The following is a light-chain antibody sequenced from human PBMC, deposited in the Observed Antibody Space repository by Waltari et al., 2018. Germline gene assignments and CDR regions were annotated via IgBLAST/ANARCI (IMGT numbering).Light chain of an antibody. Sequence: QSVLTQPPSVSGAPGQRVTISCTGSSSNIGAGYYVHWYQQLPGRAPKLLIYGNSNRPSGVPDRFSGSKSGTSASLAITGLQAEDEADYYCQSHDTSLSGYVFGTGAKVTVL. CDR1: SSNIGAGYY. V-gene: IGLV1-40*01. CDR3: QSHDTSLSGYV. CDR2: GNS. J-gene: IGLJ1*01.